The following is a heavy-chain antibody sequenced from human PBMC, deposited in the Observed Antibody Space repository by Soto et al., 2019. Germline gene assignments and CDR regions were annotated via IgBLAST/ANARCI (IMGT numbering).Heavy chain of an antibody. D-gene: IGHD1-1*01. J-gene: IGHJ4*02. V-gene: IGHV5-10-1*03. CDR1: GYRFINYW. Sequence: EVQLVQSGAEVKKPGESLRLSCQGSGYRFINYWISWVRQMPGKGLEWVGRIDPSDSYTVYSPSFQGHVTISIDTAINTAFLESRSLRASDTAMYYCVRHGNGTPFYFDFWGRGTLVPVSS. CDR2: IDPSDSYT. CDR3: VRHGNGTPFYFDF.